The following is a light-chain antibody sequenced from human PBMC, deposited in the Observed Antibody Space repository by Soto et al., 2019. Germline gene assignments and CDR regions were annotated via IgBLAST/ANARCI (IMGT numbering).Light chain of an antibody. V-gene: IGLV7-46*01. CDR3: LLSYGGARV. J-gene: IGLJ2*01. CDR1: TGAVTSGHF. Sequence: QAVVTQEPSVTVSPGGTVTLTCGSSTGAVTSGHFPFWFQQKPGQAPRTLIHDTSDTYSWTPARFSGSLLGDKAALTLSGAQPEDGADYYCLLSYGGARVFGGGTKLTVL. CDR2: DTS.